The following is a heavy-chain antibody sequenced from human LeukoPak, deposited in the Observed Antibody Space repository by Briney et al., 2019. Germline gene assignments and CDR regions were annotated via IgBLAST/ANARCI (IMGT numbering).Heavy chain of an antibody. V-gene: IGHV3-64*01. CDR2: ISSNGGST. CDR3: ARAGGHTYYFDY. J-gene: IGHJ4*02. D-gene: IGHD3-16*01. CDR1: GFTFSSYA. Sequence: GGSLRLSCAASGFTFSSYAMHWVRQAPGKGLEYVSAISSNGGSTYYANSVKGRFTISRDNSKNTLYLQMGSLRAEDMAVYYCARAGGHTYYFDYWGQGTLVTVSS.